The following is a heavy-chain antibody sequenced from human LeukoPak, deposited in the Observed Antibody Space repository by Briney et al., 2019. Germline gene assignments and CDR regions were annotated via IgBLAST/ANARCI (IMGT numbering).Heavy chain of an antibody. J-gene: IGHJ6*02. Sequence: GGSLRLSCAASGFTFSGYGMSWVRQAPGKGVEWVSGISGSGGNTYYADSVKGRFTISRDNSKNTLHLQMNSRRAEDTALYYCAKDRGDYYYHGMDVWGQGTTVTVSS. CDR1: GFTFSGYG. CDR2: ISGSGGNT. CDR3: AKDRGDYYYHGMDV. V-gene: IGHV3-23*01. D-gene: IGHD1-26*01.